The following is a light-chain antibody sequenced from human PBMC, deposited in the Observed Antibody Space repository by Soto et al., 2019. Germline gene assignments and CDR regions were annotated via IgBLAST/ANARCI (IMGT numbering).Light chain of an antibody. Sequence: QSVLTQPASVSGSAGQSITISLTGTSSDVGGYNFVSWYQQHPGKAPKLMIYDVSNRPSGVSNRFSGSKSGNTDSLPISGLQAEEEADYYCSSYTNSGTLVVFGGGTQRTDL. CDR3: SSYTNSGTLVV. CDR2: DVS. J-gene: IGLJ2*01. CDR1: SSDVGGYNF. V-gene: IGLV2-14*01.